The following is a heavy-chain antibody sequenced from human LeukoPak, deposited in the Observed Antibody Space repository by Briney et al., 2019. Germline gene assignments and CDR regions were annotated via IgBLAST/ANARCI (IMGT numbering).Heavy chain of an antibody. V-gene: IGHV3-21*01. CDR1: GFTFRSYS. Sequence: GGSLRLSCAASGFTFRSYSMNWVRQAPGKGLEWVSSISSSSSYIYYADSVKGRFTISRDNAKNSLYLQMNSLRAEDTAVYYCARERIAAAGTPPFRYFQHWGQGTLVTVSS. CDR3: ARERIAAAGTPPFRYFQH. D-gene: IGHD6-13*01. CDR2: ISSSSSYI. J-gene: IGHJ1*01.